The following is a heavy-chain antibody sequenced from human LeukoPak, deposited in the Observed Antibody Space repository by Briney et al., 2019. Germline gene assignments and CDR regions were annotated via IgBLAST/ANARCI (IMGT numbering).Heavy chain of an antibody. J-gene: IGHJ4*02. Sequence: GGSLRLSCAASGFTFSSYSMSWVRQAPGKGLEWVANIKKDGSEKYSVDSVKGRFTISRDNAKTSLYLQMNSLRAEDTAVYYCARHLSGITGYTYGRGIDYWGQGTLVTVSS. CDR1: GFTFSSYS. CDR3: ARHLSGITGYTYGRGIDY. D-gene: IGHD5-18*01. CDR2: IKKDGSEK. V-gene: IGHV3-7*01.